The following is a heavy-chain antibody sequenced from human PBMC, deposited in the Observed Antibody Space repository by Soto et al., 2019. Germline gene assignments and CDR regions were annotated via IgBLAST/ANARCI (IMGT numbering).Heavy chain of an antibody. J-gene: IGHJ5*02. CDR2: IDPSDSYT. CDR3: ATGGVVPTAPFTS. D-gene: IGHD2-2*01. Sequence: GESLKISCKGSGYRFTSYWISWVRQMPGKGLEWMGRIDPSDSYTNYSPSFQGHVTLSVDKSISTAYLQWSSLTASDTAMYYFATGGVVPTAPFTSWGQETLVTASS. CDR1: GYRFTSYW. V-gene: IGHV5-10-1*01.